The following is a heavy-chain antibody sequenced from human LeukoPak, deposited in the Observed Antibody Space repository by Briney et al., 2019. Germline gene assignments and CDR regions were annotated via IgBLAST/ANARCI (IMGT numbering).Heavy chain of an antibody. J-gene: IGHJ4*02. CDR2: LYGSGDT. CDR1: GLTVSSDC. Sequence: GGSLTLSCAASGLTVSSDCVSWVRQAPGKGLEWVSVLYGSGDTYYADSVKGRFTISRDSSKNTVYLQMNSLRVEDTSVYYCVSVYNNGWYVDYWGQGTLVTVSS. CDR3: VSVYNNGWYVDY. D-gene: IGHD6-19*01. V-gene: IGHV3-66*01.